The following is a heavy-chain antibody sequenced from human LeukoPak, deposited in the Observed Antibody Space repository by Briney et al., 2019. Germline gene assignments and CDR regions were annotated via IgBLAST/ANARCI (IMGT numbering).Heavy chain of an antibody. CDR3: ARDHTYYYDSSGYY. Sequence: SETLSLTCTVSGGSISSSSYYWGWIRQPPGKGLEWIGSIYYSGSTYYNPSLKSRVTISVDTSKNQFSLKLSSVTAADTAVYYCARDHTYYYDSSGYYCGQGTLVTVSS. D-gene: IGHD3-22*01. CDR2: IYYSGST. J-gene: IGHJ4*02. CDR1: GGSISSSSYY. V-gene: IGHV4-39*07.